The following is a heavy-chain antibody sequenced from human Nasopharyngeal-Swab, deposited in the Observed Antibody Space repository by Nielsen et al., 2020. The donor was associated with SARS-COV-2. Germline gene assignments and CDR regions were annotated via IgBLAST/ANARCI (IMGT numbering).Heavy chain of an antibody. CDR1: GGSISSGGYY. CDR2: IYYSGST. V-gene: IGHV4-31*03. J-gene: IGHJ6*02. Sequence: SETLSLTCTVSGGSISSGGYYWSWIRQHPGKGLEWIGYIYYSGSTYYNPSLKSRVTISVDTSKNQFSLKLSSVTAADTAVYYCAREALKELLWFGESSSYYDMDVWGQGTTVTVSS. CDR3: AREALKELLWFGESSSYYDMDV. D-gene: IGHD3-10*01.